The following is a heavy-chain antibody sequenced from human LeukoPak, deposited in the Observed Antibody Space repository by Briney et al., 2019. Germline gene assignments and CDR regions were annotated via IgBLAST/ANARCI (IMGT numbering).Heavy chain of an antibody. V-gene: IGHV3-23*01. J-gene: IGHJ4*02. CDR3: AKDFRIGYSAHFDY. Sequence: GGSLRLSCAASGFTFRSHAMSWVRQAPEKGLEFVSGIYENGGTTYYADSVKGRFSISRDNSKNTLYLQMDSLRGEDTAVYYCAKDFRIGYSAHFDYWGQGALVTVSS. CDR2: IYENGGTT. D-gene: IGHD2-21*01. CDR1: GFTFRSHA.